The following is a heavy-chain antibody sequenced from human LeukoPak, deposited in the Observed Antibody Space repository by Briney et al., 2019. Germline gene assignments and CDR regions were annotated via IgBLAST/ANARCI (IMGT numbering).Heavy chain of an antibody. CDR2: FDPEDGET. D-gene: IGHD1-26*01. CDR1: GYTLTELS. J-gene: IGHJ4*02. V-gene: IGHV1-24*01. Sequence: ASVTVSCKVSGYTLTELSMHWVRQAPGKELEWMGGFDPEDGETIYAQKFQGRVTMTEDTSTDTAYMELSSLRSEDTAVYYCATGEGRWELPRLDYWGQGTLVTVSS. CDR3: ATGEGRWELPRLDY.